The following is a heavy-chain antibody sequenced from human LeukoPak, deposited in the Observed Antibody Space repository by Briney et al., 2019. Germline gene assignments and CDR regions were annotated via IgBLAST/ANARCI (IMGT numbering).Heavy chain of an antibody. D-gene: IGHD4-11*01. CDR3: ARLLTTVTTVDY. Sequence: PSQTLSLTSTVSGGSISSGGYYWSWIRQHPGKGLEWIGYIYYSGSTYYNPSLKSRVTISVDTSKNQFSLKLSSVTAADTAVYYCARLLTTVTTVDYWGQGTLVTVSS. J-gene: IGHJ4*02. V-gene: IGHV4-31*03. CDR1: GGSISSGGYY. CDR2: IYYSGST.